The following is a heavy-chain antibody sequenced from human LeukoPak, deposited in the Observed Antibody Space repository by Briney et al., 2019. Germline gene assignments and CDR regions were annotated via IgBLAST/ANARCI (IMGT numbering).Heavy chain of an antibody. CDR1: GFTFSSYG. J-gene: IGHJ5*02. CDR2: IRYDGSNK. Sequence: GGSLRLSCAASGFTFSSYGMHWVRQAPGKGLEWVAFIRYDGSNKYYADSVKGRFTISRDNSKNTLYLQMNSLRAEDTAMYYCAKVSGSSSWYLFDPWGQGTLVTVSS. V-gene: IGHV3-30*02. D-gene: IGHD6-13*01. CDR3: AKVSGSSSWYLFDP.